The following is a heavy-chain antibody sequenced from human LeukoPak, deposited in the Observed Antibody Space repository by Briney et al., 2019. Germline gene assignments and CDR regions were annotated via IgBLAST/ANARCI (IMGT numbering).Heavy chain of an antibody. CDR2: LYSGGGT. Sequence: GGSLRLSYAASGFIVSNHYMNWARQARGKGLEWVSILYSGGGTYYADSVKGRFTNSRDNSKNTLYLQMNSLGAADTAGYYCARWCYYERSGYCSFDYWGPGTLVTVSS. CDR3: ARWCYYERSGYCSFDY. J-gene: IGHJ4*02. CDR1: GFIVSNHY. V-gene: IGHV3-53*01. D-gene: IGHD3-22*01.